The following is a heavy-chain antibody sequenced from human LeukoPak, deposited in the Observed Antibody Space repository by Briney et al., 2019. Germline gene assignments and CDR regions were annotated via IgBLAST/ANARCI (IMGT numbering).Heavy chain of an antibody. V-gene: IGHV1-24*01. CDR3: ATNYGDYVWAFDI. Sequence: ASVKVSCKVSGYTLTELSMHWVRQAPGKGLEWMGGFDPEDGETIYAQKFQGRVTMTEGTSTDTAYMELSSLRSEDTAVYYCATNYGDYVWAFDIWGQGTMVTVSS. CDR1: GYTLTELS. J-gene: IGHJ3*02. CDR2: FDPEDGET. D-gene: IGHD4-17*01.